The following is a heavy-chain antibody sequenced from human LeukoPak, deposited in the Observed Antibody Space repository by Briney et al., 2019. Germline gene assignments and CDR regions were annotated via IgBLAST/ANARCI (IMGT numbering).Heavy chain of an antibody. CDR2: ISYSGST. V-gene: IGHV4-59*01. Sequence: PSETLSLTCTVSGGSISGYYWSWIRQPPGKGLEWIGYISYSGSTNYNPSLKSRVIISVDTSKNQLSLELSSVTAADTAVYYCARGSMAVAGIFDYWGQGILVTVSS. CDR1: GGSISGYY. CDR3: ARGSMAVAGIFDY. D-gene: IGHD6-19*01. J-gene: IGHJ4*02.